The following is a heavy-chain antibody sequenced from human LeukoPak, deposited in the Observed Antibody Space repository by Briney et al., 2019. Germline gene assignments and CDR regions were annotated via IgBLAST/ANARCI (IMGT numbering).Heavy chain of an antibody. J-gene: IGHJ4*02. Sequence: GGSLRLPCAASGFTVSINYMFWVRQAPGKGLEWVSVIYANSDTYYADSVKGRFTISRDNSKNTVYLQMNRLRVEDTALYYCAGYYSGFDYGYWGQGTLVTVSS. CDR2: IYANSDT. CDR3: AGYYSGFDYGY. V-gene: IGHV3-53*01. CDR1: GFTVSINY. D-gene: IGHD5-12*01.